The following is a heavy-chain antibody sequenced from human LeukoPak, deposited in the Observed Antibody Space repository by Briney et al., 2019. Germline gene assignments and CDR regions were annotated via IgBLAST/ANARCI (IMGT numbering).Heavy chain of an antibody. J-gene: IGHJ5*02. CDR3: AREGPGIGWFDP. CDR1: GGSISSGGYY. CDR2: IYYSGST. D-gene: IGHD1-14*01. Sequence: PSETLSLTCTVSGGSISSGGYYWSWIRQHPGKGLEWIGYIYYSGSTYYNPSLKSRVTISVDTSKNQFSLKLSSVTAADTAVYYCAREGPGIGWFDPWGQGTLATVSS. V-gene: IGHV4-31*03.